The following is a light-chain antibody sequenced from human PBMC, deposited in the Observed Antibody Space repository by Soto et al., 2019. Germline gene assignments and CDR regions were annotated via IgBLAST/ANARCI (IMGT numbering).Light chain of an antibody. CDR3: LSYAVSYIYV. CDR1: NSDVGGYNS. CDR2: DVS. Sequence: QSALTQPRSVSGSPGQSVTISCTGTNSDVGGYNSVSWYQQHPGKAPQLIIYDVSKRPSGVPDRFSASKSGNTASLTISGLQAEDEADYYCLSYAVSYIYVFGTGTKVTVL. V-gene: IGLV2-11*01. J-gene: IGLJ1*01.